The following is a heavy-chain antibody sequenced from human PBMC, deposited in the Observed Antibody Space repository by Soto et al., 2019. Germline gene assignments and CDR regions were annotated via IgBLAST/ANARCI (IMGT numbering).Heavy chain of an antibody. CDR2: ISTGGKSI. Sequence: GGSLRLSCAASGFTFSTYTMNWVRQAPGKGLEWVSYISTGGKSIHYADSVQGRFTISRDNAKNSLYLQMNSLRAEDTAVYYCVRESFGVWLDPWGQGTLVTVCS. J-gene: IGHJ5*02. V-gene: IGHV3-48*01. CDR1: GFTFSTYT. CDR3: VRESFGVWLDP. D-gene: IGHD3-10*01.